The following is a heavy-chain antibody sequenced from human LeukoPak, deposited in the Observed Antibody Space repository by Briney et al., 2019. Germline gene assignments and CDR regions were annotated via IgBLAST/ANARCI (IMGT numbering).Heavy chain of an antibody. CDR2: IGSSGGGI. D-gene: IGHD2/OR15-2a*01. V-gene: IGHV3-21*01. J-gene: IGHJ4*02. CDR1: GFTFSTYT. CDR3: AREGPRGNSQFDY. Sequence: GGSLRLSCAASGFTFSTYTMYWVRHPPGKKLEWVSIIGSSGGGIHYADSVKGRFTISRDNAKNSLYLQMNSLRAEDTAIYYCAREGPRGNSQFDYWGRGTLVTVSS.